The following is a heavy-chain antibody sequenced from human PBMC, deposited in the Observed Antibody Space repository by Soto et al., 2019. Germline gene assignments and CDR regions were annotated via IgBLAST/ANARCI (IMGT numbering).Heavy chain of an antibody. D-gene: IGHD2-15*01. CDR3: ARCYCSLGSCYTCWNFDL. J-gene: IGHJ2*01. CDR1: GYTFTNYG. CDR2: VGPYNGNT. Sequence: QVQLVQSGAEVKKPGASVRVSCKASGYTFTNYGISWVRQAPGQGLEWMGWVGPYNGNTDHAQNFQGRVTMTTDTSTNTAYMELGSLRSADTALYYCARCYCSLGSCYTCWNFDLWGRGTLVTVSS. V-gene: IGHV1-18*04.